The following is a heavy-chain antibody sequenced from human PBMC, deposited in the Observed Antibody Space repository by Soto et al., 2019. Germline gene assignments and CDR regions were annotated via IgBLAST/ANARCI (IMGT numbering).Heavy chain of an antibody. CDR2: IIPMFGTA. V-gene: IGHV1-69*12. Sequence: QVQLVQSGAEVKKPESSVKVSCKAPGGTFSTYAISWVRQAPGQGLEWMGGIIPMFGTANYAQRFQDRVTITADESTDTVYMALSSLRAEDTAVYFCASGIQLWLRRINNGDSGWGQGNLVNVSS. CDR1: GGTFSTYA. CDR3: ASGIQLWLRRINNGDSG. D-gene: IGHD5-18*01. J-gene: IGHJ4*02.